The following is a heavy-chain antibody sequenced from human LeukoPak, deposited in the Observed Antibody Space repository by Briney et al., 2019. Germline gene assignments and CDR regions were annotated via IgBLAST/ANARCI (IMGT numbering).Heavy chain of an antibody. CDR3: ARQIIAARPWLDP. J-gene: IGHJ5*02. CDR2: FHTSGST. V-gene: IGHV4-61*02. CDR1: GGSISSGDYY. Sequence: PSQTLSLTCTVSGGSISSGDYYWSRIRQPAGKGLEWIGRFHTSGSTNYNPSLKSRVTVSADTYKNQFSLKLSSVTAADTAVYYCARQIIAARPWLDPWGQGSLVTVSS. D-gene: IGHD6-13*01.